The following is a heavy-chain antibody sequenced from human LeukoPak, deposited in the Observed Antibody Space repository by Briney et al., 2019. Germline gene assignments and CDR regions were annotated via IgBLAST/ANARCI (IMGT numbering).Heavy chain of an antibody. V-gene: IGHV1-46*01. CDR2: IIPGGGNT. D-gene: IGHD1-26*01. CDR1: GYTFTSYY. J-gene: IGHJ4*02. Sequence: ASVKVSCKASGYTFTSYYIHWVRQAPGQGLEWMGIIIPGGGNTIYAQKFQGRVTMTRDTSTSTVYMELSSLRSEDTAVCYCARELRTGVGATDYWGQGTLVTVSS. CDR3: ARELRTGVGATDY.